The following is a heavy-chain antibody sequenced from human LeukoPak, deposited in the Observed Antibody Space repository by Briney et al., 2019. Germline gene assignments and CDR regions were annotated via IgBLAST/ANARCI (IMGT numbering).Heavy chain of an antibody. CDR2: IYYTGKN. V-gene: IGHV4-59*08. D-gene: IGHD6-19*01. J-gene: IGHJ4*02. Sequence: PSETLSLTCAVSGGSITSHYWGWIRQPPGKGLQWIGDIYYTGKNNYNPSLKSRVTISLDTSKDHLSLNLTSVLAADRAIYYCVRRDTGWNYFDYWGQGILVTVSS. CDR1: GGSITSHY. CDR3: VRRDTGWNYFDY.